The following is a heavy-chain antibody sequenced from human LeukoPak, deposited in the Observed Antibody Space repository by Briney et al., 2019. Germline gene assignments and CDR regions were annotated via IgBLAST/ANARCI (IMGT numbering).Heavy chain of an antibody. Sequence: SETLSLTCTVSGGSISSGSYYWSWIRQPAGKGREWIGRIYTSGSTNYNPSLKSRVTISVDTSKNQFSLKLSSVTAADTAVYYCARDDYGDYHDYWGQGTLVTVSS. CDR2: IYTSGST. J-gene: IGHJ4*02. CDR3: ARDDYGDYHDY. CDR1: GGSISSGSYY. D-gene: IGHD4-17*01. V-gene: IGHV4-61*02.